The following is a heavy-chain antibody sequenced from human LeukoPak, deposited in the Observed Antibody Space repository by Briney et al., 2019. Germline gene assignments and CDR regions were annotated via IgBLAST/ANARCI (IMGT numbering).Heavy chain of an antibody. CDR3: ASRMVTYYFDY. J-gene: IGHJ4*02. CDR1: GGSLGGYH. Sequence: TASETLSLTCAVYGGSLGGYHWSWIRQSPGKGLEWIGEINHSGSTNYNPSLKSRVTISVDTSKNQFSLKLSSVTVADTAVYYCASRMVTYYFDYWGQGTLVTVSS. CDR2: INHSGST. V-gene: IGHV4-34*01. D-gene: IGHD2-8*01.